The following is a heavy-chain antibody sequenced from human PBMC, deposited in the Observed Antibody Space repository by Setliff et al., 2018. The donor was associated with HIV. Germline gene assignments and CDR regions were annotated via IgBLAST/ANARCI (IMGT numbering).Heavy chain of an antibody. CDR2: IYHTGST. CDR1: GGSINSTSYY. V-gene: IGHV4-39*01. D-gene: IGHD3-10*01. Sequence: PSEILSLTCTVSGGSINSTSYYWGWIRQPPGNGLEWIGSIYHTGSTYYKPSLKSRVTISVDTSKNQFSLRLSSVAATDTALYYCARGRFHRLHRPYSGSGSLGIQYFDYWGQGTLVTVSS. J-gene: IGHJ4*02. CDR3: ARGRFHRLHRPYSGSGSLGIQYFDY.